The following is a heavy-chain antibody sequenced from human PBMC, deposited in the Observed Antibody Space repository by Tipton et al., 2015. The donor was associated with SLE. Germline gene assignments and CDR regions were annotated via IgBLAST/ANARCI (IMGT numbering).Heavy chain of an antibody. Sequence: TLSLTCTVSGGSISSHYWSWIRQPPGKGLEWIGYIYYSGSTNYNPSLKSRVTISVDTSKNQFSLKLSSVTAADTAVYYCARGLGGYVRPFDYWGQGTLVTVSS. CDR3: ARGLGGYVRPFDY. J-gene: IGHJ4*02. D-gene: IGHD3-10*01. V-gene: IGHV4-59*11. CDR1: GGSISSHY. CDR2: IYYSGST.